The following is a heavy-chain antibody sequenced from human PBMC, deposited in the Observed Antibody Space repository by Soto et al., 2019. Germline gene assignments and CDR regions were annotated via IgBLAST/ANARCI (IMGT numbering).Heavy chain of an antibody. J-gene: IGHJ4*02. D-gene: IGHD4-17*01. CDR2: IYYSGTT. Sequence: PSETLSLTCTVSGDSITSNSYFWAWIRQPPGKGMEWIGSIYYSGTTYYNPSLKSRITISVDRSKNQYSLKLSSVTAADTAVYYCARWYGGSLDYWGQGTLVTVSS. CDR1: GDSITSNSYF. CDR3: ARWYGGSLDY. V-gene: IGHV4-39*01.